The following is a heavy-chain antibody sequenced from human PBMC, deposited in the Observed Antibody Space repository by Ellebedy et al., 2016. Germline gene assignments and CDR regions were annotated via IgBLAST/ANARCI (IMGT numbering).Heavy chain of an antibody. D-gene: IGHD6-19*01. CDR2: MNPNSGNT. V-gene: IGHV1-8*01. Sequence: ASVKVSCXASGYTFTSYDINWVRQATGQGLEWMGWMNPNSGNTGYAQKFQGRVTMTRNTSISTAYMELSSLRSEDTAVYYCARGRSQWLARGYNWFDPWGQGTLVTVSS. CDR1: GYTFTSYD. CDR3: ARGRSQWLARGYNWFDP. J-gene: IGHJ5*02.